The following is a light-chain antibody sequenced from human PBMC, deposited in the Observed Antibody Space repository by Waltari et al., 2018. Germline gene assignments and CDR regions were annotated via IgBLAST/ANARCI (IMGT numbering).Light chain of an antibody. CDR1: RSLMVRTYN. CDR3: MIWYSAAWV. V-gene: IGLV5-45*03. Sequence: QAVVTQPSPLSASPGVSASLPATLPRSLMVRTYNLLWYQQIPGSPPRYLLRYNSASEKQQGFGVPSRFSGSKDVSANSGILLISGLQSEDEADYYCMIWYSAAWVFGGGTKLNVL. CDR2: YNSASEK. J-gene: IGLJ3*02.